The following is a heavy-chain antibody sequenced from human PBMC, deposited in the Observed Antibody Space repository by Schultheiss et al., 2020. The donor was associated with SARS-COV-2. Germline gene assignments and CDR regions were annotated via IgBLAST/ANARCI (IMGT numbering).Heavy chain of an antibody. CDR2: IYYTGKT. J-gene: IGHJ4*02. CDR1: GGSISSGGYY. D-gene: IGHD6-19*01. Sequence: SETLSLTCTVSGGSISSGGYYWSWIRQHPGKGLEWIASIYYTGKTNYNPSLKSRVTISVDTSKNQFSLKLNFVTAADTAVYYCARVAQTGYSSGWYYDFDCWGQGTLVTVSS. CDR3: ARVAQTGYSSGWYYDFDC. V-gene: IGHV4-61*08.